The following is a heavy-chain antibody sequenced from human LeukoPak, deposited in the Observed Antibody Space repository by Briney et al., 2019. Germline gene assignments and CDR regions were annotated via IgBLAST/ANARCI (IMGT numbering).Heavy chain of an antibody. J-gene: IGHJ4*02. D-gene: IGHD5-12*01. CDR3: AREADSGYEYYFDY. CDR1: GFTFSDYY. Sequence: GGSLRLSCAASGFTFSDYYMSWIRQAPGKGLEWVSYISSSSGYTNYADPVKGRFTISRDNAKNTLYLQMNSLRAEDTAVYYCAREADSGYEYYFDYWGQGTLVTVSS. V-gene: IGHV3-11*06. CDR2: ISSSSGYT.